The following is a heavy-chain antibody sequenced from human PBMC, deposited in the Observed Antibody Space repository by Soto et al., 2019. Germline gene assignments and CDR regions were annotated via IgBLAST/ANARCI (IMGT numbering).Heavy chain of an antibody. Sequence: AGSVILSCSASGVAFSFYWMRLVLQARGNGLEWLRTIKLEVSEKKYVDSVKGRFTVSRDNAKNSLYLQMDSLRAEDTSVYYCARDSGYGSGAYVNHYLDFWGRGTMVTVSS. J-gene: IGHJ4*01. V-gene: IGHV3-7*01. CDR1: GVAFSFYW. D-gene: IGHD3-10*01. CDR3: ARDSGYGSGAYVNHYLDF. CDR2: IKLEVSEK.